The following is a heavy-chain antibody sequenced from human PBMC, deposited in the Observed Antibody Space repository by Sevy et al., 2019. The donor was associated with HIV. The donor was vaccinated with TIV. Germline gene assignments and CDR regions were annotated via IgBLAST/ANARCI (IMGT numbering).Heavy chain of an antibody. Sequence: GGSLRLSCAASGFTFSTASMNWVRQAPGKGLEWVGRIKSKSNGETRDYAAPVKDRFKISRDDSKNTLYLEMNSLKTEDTAVYYCTTDRGYDWNHMGYWGQGTLVTVSS. CDR2: IKSKSNGETR. J-gene: IGHJ4*02. CDR3: TTDRGYDWNHMGY. V-gene: IGHV3-15*05. D-gene: IGHD1-20*01. CDR1: GFTFSTAS.